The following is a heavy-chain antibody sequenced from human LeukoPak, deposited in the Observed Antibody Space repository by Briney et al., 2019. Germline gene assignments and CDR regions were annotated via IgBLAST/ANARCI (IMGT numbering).Heavy chain of an antibody. CDR3: ARLTVTRGYDAFDI. Sequence: SETLSLTRSVSGGSISSYYWSWLRQPPGKGLEWIGYIYYSGSTNYNPSLKSRVTISVDTSKNQFSLKLSSVTAADTAVYYCARLTVTRGYDAFDIWGQGTMVTVSS. J-gene: IGHJ3*02. V-gene: IGHV4-59*08. CDR1: GGSISSYY. CDR2: IYYSGST. D-gene: IGHD4-17*01.